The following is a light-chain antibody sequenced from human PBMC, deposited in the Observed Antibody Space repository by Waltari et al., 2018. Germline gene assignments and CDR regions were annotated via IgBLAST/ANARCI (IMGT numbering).Light chain of an antibody. J-gene: IGKJ1*01. CDR1: QSVSSN. CDR3: QQYNNWRWT. CDR2: GAS. Sequence: EIVMTQSPATLSVSPGERATLSCRASQSVSSNLAWYQQKPGHAPRPLIYGASTRATGIPARFSGSGSGTEFTLTISSLQSEDFAVYYCQQYNNWRWTFGQGTKVEIK. V-gene: IGKV3-15*01.